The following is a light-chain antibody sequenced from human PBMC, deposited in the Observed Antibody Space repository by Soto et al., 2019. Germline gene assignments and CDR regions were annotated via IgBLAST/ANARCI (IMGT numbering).Light chain of an antibody. CDR3: QQYYSFPRT. CDR1: QSIGTN. J-gene: IGKJ2*01. CDR2: DAS. V-gene: IGKV1-39*01. Sequence: DLQMTQSPSSLSASVGDRVTITCRASQSIGTNLNWYHQKPGKAPNLLIYDASSLQSGVPSRFSGSGSGTDFTLTISSLQPEDFATYFCQQYYSFPRTFGQGTKVEIK.